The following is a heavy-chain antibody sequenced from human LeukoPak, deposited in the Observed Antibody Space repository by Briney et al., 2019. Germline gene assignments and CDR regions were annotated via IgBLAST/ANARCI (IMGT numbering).Heavy chain of an antibody. D-gene: IGHD3-9*01. J-gene: IGHJ4*02. CDR3: ARQGYDILTGYLPSDY. CDR1: GYSFTSYW. V-gene: IGHV5-51*01. Sequence: GESLKISCKGSGYSFTSYWIGWVRQMPGKGLEWMGIIYPGDSDTRYSPSFQGQVTISADKSISTAYLQWSSLKASDTAMYYCARQGYDILTGYLPSDYWGQGTLVTVSS. CDR2: IYPGDSDT.